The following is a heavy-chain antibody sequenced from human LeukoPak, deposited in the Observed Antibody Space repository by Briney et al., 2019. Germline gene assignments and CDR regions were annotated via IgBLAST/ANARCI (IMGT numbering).Heavy chain of an antibody. CDR2: IYYSGST. J-gene: IGHJ4*02. D-gene: IGHD3-22*01. V-gene: IGHV4-59*01. Sequence: SETLSLTCTVSGGSISSYYWSWIRQPPGKGLEWIGYIYYSGSTNYNPSLKSRVTISVDTSKNQFSLKLSSVTAADTAVYYCARVASGYWKYFDYWGQGTLVTVSS. CDR1: GGSISSYY. CDR3: ARVASGYWKYFDY.